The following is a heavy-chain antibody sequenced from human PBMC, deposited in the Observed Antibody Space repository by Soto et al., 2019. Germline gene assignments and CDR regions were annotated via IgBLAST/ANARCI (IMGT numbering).Heavy chain of an antibody. J-gene: IGHJ6*02. V-gene: IGHV3-21*01. D-gene: IGHD2-15*01. CDR1: GFTFRTYT. CDR2: IRGFSPYT. Sequence: GGSLRLSCISSGFTFRTYTMNWVRQAPGKGLEWVSGIRGFSPYTFYAESVKGRFTISRDNAKNSLYLQMNSLRAEDTAVYYCARDRGYDAHDYYYNDMDVWGQGTPVTVSS. CDR3: ARDRGYDAHDYYYNDMDV.